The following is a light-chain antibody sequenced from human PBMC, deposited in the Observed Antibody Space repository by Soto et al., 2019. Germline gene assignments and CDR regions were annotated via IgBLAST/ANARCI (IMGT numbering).Light chain of an antibody. Sequence: QSVLTQPPSASGSPGQAVTISCTGTSSDVGAYKYVSWYQQYPGKAPKLMIYEVTTRPSGVPDRFSGSKSGNTASLTVSGLQAEYEADYYCTSYVGNDIWVFGGGTKLTVL. CDR3: TSYVGNDIWV. CDR2: EVT. CDR1: SSDVGAYKY. J-gene: IGLJ3*02. V-gene: IGLV2-8*01.